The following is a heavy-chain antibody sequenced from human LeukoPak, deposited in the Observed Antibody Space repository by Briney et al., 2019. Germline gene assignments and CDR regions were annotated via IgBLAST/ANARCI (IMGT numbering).Heavy chain of an antibody. V-gene: IGHV3-23*01. CDR2: ISGSGGST. Sequence: PGGSLRLSCAASGFTFSIYAMSWVRQAPGKGLEWVSAISGSGGSTYYADSVKGRFTISRDNSKNTLYLQMNSLRAEDTAVYYCAKKWYSSSWYMSYFDYWGQGTLVTVSS. CDR3: AKKWYSSSWYMSYFDY. CDR1: GFTFSIYA. D-gene: IGHD6-13*01. J-gene: IGHJ4*02.